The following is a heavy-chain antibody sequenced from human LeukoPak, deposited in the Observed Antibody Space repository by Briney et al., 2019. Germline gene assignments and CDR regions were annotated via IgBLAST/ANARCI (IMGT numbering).Heavy chain of an antibody. D-gene: IGHD4-17*01. CDR1: GGSVSSDSYY. V-gene: IGHV4-61*01. Sequence: PPETLSLTCKVSGGSVSSDSYYCSWIRHPPGQGLEWIGYVHNSGSTKYNASLKSRLTISVDTSKNQFSLEVTSVTAADTAVYYCARTNYGDYNWFDPWGQGTLVTVSS. CDR3: ARTNYGDYNWFDP. J-gene: IGHJ5*02. CDR2: VHNSGST.